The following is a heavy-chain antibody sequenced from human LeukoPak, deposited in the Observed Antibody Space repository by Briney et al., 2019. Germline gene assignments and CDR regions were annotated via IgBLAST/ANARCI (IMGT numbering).Heavy chain of an antibody. CDR1: GGTFSSYA. Sequence: ASVKVSCKASGGTFSSYAISWVRQAPGQGLEWMGGIIPIFGTANNAQKFQGRVTITADESTSTAYMELSSLRSEDTAVYYCARGHPGLLRFLEWSQNWFDPWGQGTLVTVSS. CDR3: ARGHPGLLRFLEWSQNWFDP. J-gene: IGHJ5*02. CDR2: IIPIFGTA. D-gene: IGHD3-3*01. V-gene: IGHV1-69*13.